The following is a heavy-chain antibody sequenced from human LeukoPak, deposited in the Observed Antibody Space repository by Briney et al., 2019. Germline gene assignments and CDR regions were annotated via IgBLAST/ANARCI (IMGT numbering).Heavy chain of an antibody. CDR3: AKASTVTTPEGYFDY. V-gene: IGHV3-30*02. Sequence: GGSLRLSCAASGFTYSSYGMNWVRQAPGKGLEWVAFIRYDGTNKYYADSVKGRFTISRDNSKNTPYLQMNSLRAEDTAVYYCAKASTVTTPEGYFDYWGQGTLVTVSS. CDR2: IRYDGTNK. CDR1: GFTYSSYG. D-gene: IGHD4-17*01. J-gene: IGHJ4*02.